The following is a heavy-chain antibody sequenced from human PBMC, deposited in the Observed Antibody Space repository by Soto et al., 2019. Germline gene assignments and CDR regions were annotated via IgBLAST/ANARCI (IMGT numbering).Heavy chain of an antibody. CDR1: DGAISGYC. D-gene: IGHD6-13*01. J-gene: IGHJ4*02. Sequence: SETLSLTGTVSDGAISGYCWSWIRQPPGKGLEWIGYIYYSGSTNYNPSLKSRVTISVDTSKNQFSLKLSSVTAADTAVYYCARHSKLGIAAPPRDYFDYWGQGTLVTVSS. V-gene: IGHV4-59*08. CDR2: IYYSGST. CDR3: ARHSKLGIAAPPRDYFDY.